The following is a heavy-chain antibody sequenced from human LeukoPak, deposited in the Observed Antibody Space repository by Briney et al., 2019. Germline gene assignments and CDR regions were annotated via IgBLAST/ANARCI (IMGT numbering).Heavy chain of an antibody. CDR1: GFTFSNYW. CDR3: TTFRFLGT. Sequence: GGSLRLSCAASGFTFSNYWMTWVRQGPGKGLEWVANIKPGGNEKYYVDSVKGRFTISRDNVKNSLYLQMNSLRAEDTAIYYCTTFRFLGTWGQGTMVTVSP. V-gene: IGHV3-7*03. J-gene: IGHJ3*01. D-gene: IGHD3-3*01. CDR2: IKPGGNEK.